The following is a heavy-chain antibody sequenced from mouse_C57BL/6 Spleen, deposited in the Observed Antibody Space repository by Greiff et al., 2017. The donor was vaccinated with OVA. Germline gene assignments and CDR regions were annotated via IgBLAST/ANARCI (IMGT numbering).Heavy chain of an antibody. CDR3: ARDEDYPYFDY. Sequence: VKLQASGPGLVKPSQSLSLTCSVTGYSITSGYYWNWIRQFPGNKLEWMGYISYDGSNNYNPSLKNRISITRDTSKNQFFLKLNSVTTEDTATYYCARDEDYPYFDYWGQGTTLTVSS. V-gene: IGHV3-6*01. D-gene: IGHD1-1*02. J-gene: IGHJ2*01. CDR2: ISYDGSN. CDR1: GYSITSGYY.